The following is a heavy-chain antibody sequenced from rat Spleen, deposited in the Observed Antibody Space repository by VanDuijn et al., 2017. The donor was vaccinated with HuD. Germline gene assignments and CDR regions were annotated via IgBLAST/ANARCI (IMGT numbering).Heavy chain of an antibody. V-gene: IGHV5S10*01. D-gene: IGHD1-11*01. J-gene: IGHJ2*01. CDR1: GFTFSDYA. CDR2: IIYDGSST. Sequence: EVQLVESGGGLVQPGNSLKLSCAASGFTFSDYAMAWVRQSPKKGLEWVATIIYDGSSTYYRDSVKGRFTISRDNAKSTLYLQMDSLRSEDTATYYCATHLNGYWGQGVMVTVSS. CDR3: ATHLNGY.